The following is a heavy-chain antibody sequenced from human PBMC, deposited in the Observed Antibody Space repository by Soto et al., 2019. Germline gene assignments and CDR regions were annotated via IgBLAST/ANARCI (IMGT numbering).Heavy chain of an antibody. Sequence: EVQLVESGGGLVQPGGSLRLSCVASGFTLSSYWMSWVRQAPGKGPEWVANIKGDGSEKYYAESVKGRFTMSRDNAKNSLLLEMNSLRAEDTALYYCARCVGAVAGSNLGQGTLVTVSS. CDR3: ARCVGAVAGSN. CDR2: IKGDGSEK. D-gene: IGHD6-19*01. CDR1: GFTLSSYW. V-gene: IGHV3-7*05. J-gene: IGHJ1*01.